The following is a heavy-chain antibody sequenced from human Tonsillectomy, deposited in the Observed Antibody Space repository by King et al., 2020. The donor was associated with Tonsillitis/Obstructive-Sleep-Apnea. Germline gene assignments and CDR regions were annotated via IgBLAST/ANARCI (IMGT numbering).Heavy chain of an antibody. Sequence: QLQESGPGLVKPSETLSLTCTVSGDSISSISYYWVWIRQPPGKGLEWIGGIYYSGTTYYNPSLKSRVTISVDTSRNQFSLKLNSVTAVDTAVYYCASDPGADYWGQGTLVTVSS. CDR1: GDSISSISYY. CDR2: IYYSGTT. V-gene: IGHV4-39*01. J-gene: IGHJ4*02. CDR3: ASDPGADY.